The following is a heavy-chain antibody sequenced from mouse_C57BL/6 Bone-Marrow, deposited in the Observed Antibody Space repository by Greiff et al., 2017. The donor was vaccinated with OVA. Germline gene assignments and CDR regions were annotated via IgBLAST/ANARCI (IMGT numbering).Heavy chain of an antibody. V-gene: IGHV1-58*01. J-gene: IGHJ4*01. Sequence: VQLQQSGAELVRPGSSVKMSCKTSGYTFTSYGINWVKQRPGQGLEWIGYIYIGTGYTEYNEKFKGKATLTSDTSSSTAYMQLSSLTSEDSAIYICARDETGRGDYWGQGTSVTVSS. CDR1: GYTFTSYG. D-gene: IGHD4-1*01. CDR2: IYIGTGYT. CDR3: ARDETGRGDY.